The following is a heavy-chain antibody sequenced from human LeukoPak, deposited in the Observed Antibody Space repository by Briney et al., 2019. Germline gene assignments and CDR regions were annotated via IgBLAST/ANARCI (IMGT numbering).Heavy chain of an antibody. V-gene: IGHV1-18*01. CDR1: GYTFTTYG. D-gene: IGHD3-22*01. CDR2: ISAYNGNT. Sequence: ASVKVSCKASGYTFTTYGISWVRQAPGQGLEWMGWISAYNGNTNYAQKLQGRVTMTTDTSTSTAYMELRSLRSDDTAVYYCARDALYQYYYDSSGYYPNDYWGQGTLVTVSS. J-gene: IGHJ4*02. CDR3: ARDALYQYYYDSSGYYPNDY.